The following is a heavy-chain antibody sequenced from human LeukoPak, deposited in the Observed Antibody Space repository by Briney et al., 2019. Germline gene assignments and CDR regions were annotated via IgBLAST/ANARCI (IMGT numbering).Heavy chain of an antibody. CDR1: GYTFTGYY. J-gene: IGHJ4*02. CDR2: INPNSGGT. V-gene: IGHV1-2*02. CDR3: ARGDIVVVPAATDSRVARLFDY. Sequence: GASVKVSCKASGYTFTGYYMHWVRQAPGQGLEWMGWINPNSGGTNYAQKFQGRVTMTRDTSISTAYMELSRLRSDDTAVYYCARGDIVVVPAATDSRVARLFDYWGQGTLVTVSS. D-gene: IGHD2-2*01.